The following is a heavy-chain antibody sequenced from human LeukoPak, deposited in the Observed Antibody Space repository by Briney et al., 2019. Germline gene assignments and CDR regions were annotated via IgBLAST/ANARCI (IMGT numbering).Heavy chain of an antibody. CDR2: ISSSSSTI. CDR1: GFTFSSYG. V-gene: IGHV3-48*01. D-gene: IGHD6-19*01. J-gene: IGHJ4*02. Sequence: GGSLRLSCAASGFTFSSYGMSWVRQAPGKGLEWVSYISSSSSTIYYADSVKGRFTISRDNAKNSLYLQMNSLRAEDTAVYYCARDKSRVAGNFDYWGQGTLVTVSS. CDR3: ARDKSRVAGNFDY.